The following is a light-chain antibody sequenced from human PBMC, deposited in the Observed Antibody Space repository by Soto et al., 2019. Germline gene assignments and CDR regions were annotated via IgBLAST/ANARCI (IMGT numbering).Light chain of an antibody. CDR2: AAS. CDR3: QQYYSYLFT. V-gene: IGKV1-8*01. J-gene: IGKJ3*01. Sequence: AIRMTQSPSSLSASTGDRVTITCLASQGISSYLAWYQQKPGKAPKLLIYAASTLQSGVPSRFSGSGSGTDFTLTISCLQSEDFATYYCQQYYSYLFTFGPGTKVDIK. CDR1: QGISSY.